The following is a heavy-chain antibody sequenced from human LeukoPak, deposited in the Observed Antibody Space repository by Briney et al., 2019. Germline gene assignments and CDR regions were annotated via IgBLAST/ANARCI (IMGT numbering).Heavy chain of an antibody. CDR2: INHSGST. D-gene: IGHD3-22*01. J-gene: IGHJ4*02. Sequence: SETLSLTCAVYGGSFSGYYWSWIRQPPGKGLEWIGEINHSGSTNYNPSLKSRVTISVDTSKNQFSLKLSSVTAADTAVYYCASRYYDSSGLIDYWGQGTLVTVSS. CDR1: GGSFSGYY. V-gene: IGHV4-34*01. CDR3: ASRYYDSSGLIDY.